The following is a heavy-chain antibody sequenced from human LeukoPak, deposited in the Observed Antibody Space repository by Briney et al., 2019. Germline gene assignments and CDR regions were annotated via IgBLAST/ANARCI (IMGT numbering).Heavy chain of an antibody. V-gene: IGHV3-15*01. Sequence: GGSLRLSCAASGFTFSNAWMSWVRQAPGKGLEWVGRIKSKTKSGTTDYAAPVKGRFTISRDDSKNTLYLRMSSLKTEDTAVYYCTTDYVWGTYRYFDYWGQGTLVTVSS. CDR2: IKSKTKSGTT. CDR1: GFTFSNAW. CDR3: TTDYVWGTYRYFDY. D-gene: IGHD3-16*02. J-gene: IGHJ4*02.